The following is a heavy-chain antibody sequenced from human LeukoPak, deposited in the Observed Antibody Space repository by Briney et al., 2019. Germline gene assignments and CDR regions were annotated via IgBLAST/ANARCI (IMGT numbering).Heavy chain of an antibody. J-gene: IGHJ6*02. CDR2: INQDGSEK. CDR1: GFPFSTYW. D-gene: IGHD3-3*02. Sequence: PGGSLRLSCAASGFPFSTYWLNWVRQAPGKGLEWVANINQDGSEKYYVDSVKGRFTISRDNAKNSPYLHMNSLRAEDTAVYYCARSSTLDVWGQGTTVTVSS. V-gene: IGHV3-7*03. CDR3: ARSSTLDV.